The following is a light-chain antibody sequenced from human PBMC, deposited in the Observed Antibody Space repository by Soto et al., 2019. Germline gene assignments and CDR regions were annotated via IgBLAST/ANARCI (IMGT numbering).Light chain of an antibody. CDR1: LGISNY. CDR2: EAS. J-gene: IGKJ1*01. Sequence: NQMTQSPSSLSASVGDRVTITCRASLGISNYLAWYQQKPGKVPKLLIYEASTLKSGVPSRFSGSGSGPDFTLTISSLQPEDVATYYCQKYNSAPWTFGQGTKVEIK. V-gene: IGKV1-27*01. CDR3: QKYNSAPWT.